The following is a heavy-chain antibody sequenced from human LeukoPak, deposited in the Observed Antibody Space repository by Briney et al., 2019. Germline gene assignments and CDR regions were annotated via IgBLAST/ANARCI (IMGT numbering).Heavy chain of an antibody. CDR2: ISAYNGKT. CDR1: GYTFTSYG. CDR3: ARAYYYDSSGYQDDFDY. D-gene: IGHD3-22*01. J-gene: IGHJ4*02. V-gene: IGHV1-18*01. Sequence: GASVKVSCKASGYTFTSYGISWVRQAPGQRLEWMGWISAYNGKTNYAQKFQGRVTMTTDTSTSTAYMELRSLRSDDTAVYYCARAYYYDSSGYQDDFDYWGQGTLVTVSS.